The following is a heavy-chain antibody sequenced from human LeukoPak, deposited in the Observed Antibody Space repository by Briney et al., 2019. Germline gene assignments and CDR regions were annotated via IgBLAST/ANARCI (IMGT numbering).Heavy chain of an antibody. CDR3: AKDPHYGDYVGY. Sequence: PGGSLRLSCAASGFTFSSYAMSWVRQAPGKGQERVSAISGSGGSTYYADSVKGRFTISRDNSKNPLYLQMNSLRAEDTAVYYCAKDPHYGDYVGYWGQGTLVTVSS. CDR1: GFTFSSYA. D-gene: IGHD4-17*01. J-gene: IGHJ4*02. V-gene: IGHV3-23*01. CDR2: ISGSGGST.